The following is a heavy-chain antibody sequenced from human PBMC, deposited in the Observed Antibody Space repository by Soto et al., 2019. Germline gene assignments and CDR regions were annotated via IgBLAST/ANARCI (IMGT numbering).Heavy chain of an antibody. CDR1: GYTFTGYY. CDR2: INPNSGGT. J-gene: IGHJ2*01. CDR3: AREIKAVAGNWYFDL. Sequence: QVQLVQSGAEVKKPGASVKVSCKASGYTFTGYYMHWVRQAPGQGLEWMGWINPNSGGTNYAQKFQGWVTMTRDTSISTAYMELSRLRSDDTAVYYCAREIKAVAGNWYFDLWGRGTLVTVSS. D-gene: IGHD6-19*01. V-gene: IGHV1-2*04.